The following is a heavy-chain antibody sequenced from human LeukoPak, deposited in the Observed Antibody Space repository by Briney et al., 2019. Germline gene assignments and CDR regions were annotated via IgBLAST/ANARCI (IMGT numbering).Heavy chain of an antibody. Sequence: SETLSLTCTVSGGSISSYYWSWIRQPPGKGLEWIGYIYYSGSTNYNPSLKIRVTISVDTSKNQFSLKRSPVTAADTAVYYCGRVSGGWGSFDYWGQGTLVTVSS. D-gene: IGHD3-16*01. CDR2: IYYSGST. CDR3: GRVSGGWGSFDY. V-gene: IGHV4-59*01. CDR1: GGSISSYY. J-gene: IGHJ4*02.